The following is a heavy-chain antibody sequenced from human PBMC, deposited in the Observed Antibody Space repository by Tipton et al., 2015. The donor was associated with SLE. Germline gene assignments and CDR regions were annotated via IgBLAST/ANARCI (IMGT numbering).Heavy chain of an antibody. CDR3: ARDPDSNGWYTDY. J-gene: IGHJ4*02. CDR2: IMQDGSQK. Sequence: SLRLSCAASGFTFSRYWMSWVRQAPGKGLEWVANIMQDGSQKYYVDYVKGRFTISRDNAENSLYLQMNSLRAEDTAVYYCARDPDSNGWYTDYWGQGTLVTVSS. V-gene: IGHV3-7*01. CDR1: GFTFSRYW. D-gene: IGHD6-19*01.